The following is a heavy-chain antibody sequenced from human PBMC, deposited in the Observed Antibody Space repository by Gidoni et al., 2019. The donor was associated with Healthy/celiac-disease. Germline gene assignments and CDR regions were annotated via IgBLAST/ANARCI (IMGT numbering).Heavy chain of an antibody. Sequence: QVQLQESGPGLVKPSQTLSLTCTVSGGSLRSGGYYWSWIRQHPGKGLEWVGYIYYSGSTYYNPSLKSRVTISVDTSKNQFSLKLSSVTAADTAVYYCARDSDRGFDYWGQGTLVTVSS. V-gene: IGHV4-31*03. J-gene: IGHJ4*02. CDR1: GGSLRSGGYY. CDR3: ARDSDRGFDY. CDR2: IYYSGST. D-gene: IGHD3-10*01.